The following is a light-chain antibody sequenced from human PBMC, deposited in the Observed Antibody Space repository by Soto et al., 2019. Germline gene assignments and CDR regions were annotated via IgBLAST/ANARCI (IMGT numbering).Light chain of an antibody. CDR1: QTVTSTY. CDR2: GAS. Sequence: EIVLTQSPGTLSLSPGERATLSCRASQTVTSTYLAWYQQKPGQAPRLLIYGASSRATGVPDRFSGSGSGTAFSLTISRVEPDDFAVYFCQQYDMSPGWTFGQGTRVEMK. CDR3: QQYDMSPGWT. V-gene: IGKV3-20*01. J-gene: IGKJ1*01.